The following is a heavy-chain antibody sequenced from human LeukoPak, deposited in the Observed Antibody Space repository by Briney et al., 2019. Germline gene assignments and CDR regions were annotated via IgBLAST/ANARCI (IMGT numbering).Heavy chain of an antibody. CDR1: GFTFGDYA. J-gene: IGHJ4*02. D-gene: IGHD3-22*01. CDR3: IRSVYDGSGYYRVLEY. V-gene: IGHV3-9*01. CDR2: VTWNSGGV. Sequence: PGGSLRLSCAASGFTFGDYAMHWVRQAPGKGLEWVSGVTWNSGGVGYADSVKGRFTISRDNAKNTLYLHMNSLRAEDTVVYYCIRSVYDGSGYYRVLEYWGQGTLVTVSS.